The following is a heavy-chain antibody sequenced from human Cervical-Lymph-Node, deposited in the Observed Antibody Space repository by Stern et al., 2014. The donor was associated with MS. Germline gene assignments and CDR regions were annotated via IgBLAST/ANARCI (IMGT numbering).Heavy chain of an antibody. J-gene: IGHJ3*02. CDR3: ARGVGATWEDAFDI. V-gene: IGHV1-2*06. CDR2: VNPNSGGT. Sequence: QVKMVQSGAEVKKPGASVKVSCKASGYTFTGYYMHWVRQAPGQGLEWMGRVNPNSGGTNYAQKFQGRVTMTRDTSISTAYMELSRLRSDDTAVYYCARGVGATWEDAFDIWGQGTMVTVSS. D-gene: IGHD1-26*01. CDR1: GYTFTGYY.